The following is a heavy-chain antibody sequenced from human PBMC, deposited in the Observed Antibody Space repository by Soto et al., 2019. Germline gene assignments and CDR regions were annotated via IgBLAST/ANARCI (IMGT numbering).Heavy chain of an antibody. CDR2: ISGSGGST. Sequence: PGGSLRLSCAASGFTFSSYAMSWVRQAPGKGLEWVSAISGSGGSTYYADSVKGRFTISRDNSKNPLYLQMNSLRAEDTAVYFCAKEMVAFGPPRDYYYYGMDVWGQGTTVTVSS. CDR3: AKEMVAFGPPRDYYYYGMDV. D-gene: IGHD2-8*01. J-gene: IGHJ6*02. V-gene: IGHV3-23*01. CDR1: GFTFSSYA.